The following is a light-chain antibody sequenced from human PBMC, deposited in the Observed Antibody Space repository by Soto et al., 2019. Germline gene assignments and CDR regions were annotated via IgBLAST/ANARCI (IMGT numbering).Light chain of an antibody. Sequence: EIVLTQSPGSLSLSPGERATLSCRASQSVSSTFFAWYQQRPGQAPRLLMYGASSRATGIPERFSGSGSGTDFTLTISRLEPDDFAVYYCQQFGSSVTFGQGTKVEIK. CDR3: QQFGSSVT. J-gene: IGKJ1*01. V-gene: IGKV3-20*01. CDR2: GAS. CDR1: QSVSSTF.